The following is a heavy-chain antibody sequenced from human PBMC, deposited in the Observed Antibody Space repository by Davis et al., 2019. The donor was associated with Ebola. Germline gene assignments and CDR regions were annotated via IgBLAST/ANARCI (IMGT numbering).Heavy chain of an antibody. CDR2: IYYSGST. J-gene: IGHJ6*02. CDR3: ARVPYYGSGSYPSYYYYGMDV. D-gene: IGHD3-10*01. Sequence: SETLSLTCTVSGGSISSYYWSWIRQHPGKGLEWIGYIYYSGSTNYNPSLKSRVTISVDTSKNQFSLKLSSVTAADAAVYYCARVPYYGSGSYPSYYYYGMDVWGQGTTVTVSS. V-gene: IGHV4-59*12. CDR1: GGSISSYY.